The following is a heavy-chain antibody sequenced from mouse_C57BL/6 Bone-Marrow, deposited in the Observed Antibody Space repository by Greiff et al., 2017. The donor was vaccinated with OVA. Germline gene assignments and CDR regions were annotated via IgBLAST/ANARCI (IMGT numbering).Heavy chain of an antibody. CDR2: IHPNSGST. D-gene: IGHD4-1*01. CDR1: GYTFTSYW. J-gene: IGHJ3*01. CDR3: ARELTGSVWFAY. Sequence: QVQLKQPGAELVKPGASVKLSCKASGYTFTSYWMHWVKQRPGQGLEWIGMIHPNSGSTNYNEKFKSKATLTVDKSSSTAYMQLSSLTSEDSAVYYCARELTGSVWFAYWGQGTLVTVSA. V-gene: IGHV1-64*01.